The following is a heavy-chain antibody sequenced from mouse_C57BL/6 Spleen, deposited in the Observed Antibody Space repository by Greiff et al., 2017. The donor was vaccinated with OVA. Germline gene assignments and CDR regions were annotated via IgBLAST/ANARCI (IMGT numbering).Heavy chain of an antibody. Sequence: QVQLQQSGAELVRPGASVTLSCKASGYTFTDYEMHWVKQTPVHGLEWIGAIDPETGGTAYNQKFKGKAILTADKSSSTAYMELRSLSSEDSAVYCCRERPGAWFAYWGQGTLVTVSA. CDR3: RERPGAWFAY. J-gene: IGHJ3*01. V-gene: IGHV1-15*01. CDR2: IDPETGGT. CDR1: GYTFTDYE. D-gene: IGHD4-1*01.